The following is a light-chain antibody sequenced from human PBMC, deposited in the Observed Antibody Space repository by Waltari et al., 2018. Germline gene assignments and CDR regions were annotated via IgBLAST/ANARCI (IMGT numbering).Light chain of an antibody. CDR3: QTGGHGTWV. CDR1: SGHSSNV. Sequence: QLVLTQSPSASASLGASVKLTCTLSSGHSSNVVAWLQQRPEKGPRYLMKVNSAGSHSKGDVIPDRFSGSSAGAERYFAISRLQSEDEAAYYCQTGGHGTWVFGGGTKLTVL. CDR2: VNSAGSH. J-gene: IGLJ3*02. V-gene: IGLV4-69*01.